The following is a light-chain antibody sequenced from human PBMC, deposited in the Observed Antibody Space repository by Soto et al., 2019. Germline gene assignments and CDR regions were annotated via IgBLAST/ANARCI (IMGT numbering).Light chain of an antibody. J-gene: IGKJ5*01. CDR1: QDIRGY. Sequence: DIQMTQSPSSLSASVGDRVTITCQASQDIRGYLNWYQQKPGKPPKLLIYDATNFEKGVSKRFSGSGSGTHFTLTILSLQPDDIGTFYCQQYEAFPITFGHGTRVDIK. V-gene: IGKV1-33*01. CDR3: QQYEAFPIT. CDR2: DAT.